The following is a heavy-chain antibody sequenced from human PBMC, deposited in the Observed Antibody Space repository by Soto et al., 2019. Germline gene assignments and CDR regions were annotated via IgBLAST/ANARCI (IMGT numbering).Heavy chain of an antibody. CDR1: GFSLTTSGVG. CDR3: ADRVLRTVFGLVTTTAVYFDF. J-gene: IGHJ4*02. CDR2: IYWDDDK. D-gene: IGHD3-3*01. Sequence: QITLNESGPTQVKPRQTLTLTCTFSGFSLTTSGVGVGWIRQSPGKAPEWLALIYWDDDKRYSPSLKSRLTITKDTYKNQVVLTMAYLEPADTATYYCADRVLRTVFGLVTTTAVYFDFWGQGTPVAVSS. V-gene: IGHV2-5*02.